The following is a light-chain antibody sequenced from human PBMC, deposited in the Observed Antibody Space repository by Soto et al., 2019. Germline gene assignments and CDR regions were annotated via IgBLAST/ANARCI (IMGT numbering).Light chain of an antibody. CDR2: RAS. CDR3: QQYSTWPPRYT. CDR1: QSVSSY. Sequence: EIVMTQSPATLSVPPGGRATLSCRASQSVSSYLAWYQQRPGQPPRLLIYRASTRATGIPARFSGSGSGTEFSLTISILQSEYFAVYYCQQYSTWPPRYTFGQGTKLEI. J-gene: IGKJ2*01. V-gene: IGKV3-15*01.